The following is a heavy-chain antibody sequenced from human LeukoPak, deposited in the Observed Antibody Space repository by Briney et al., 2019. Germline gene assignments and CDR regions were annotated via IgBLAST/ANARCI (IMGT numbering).Heavy chain of an antibody. CDR1: GFTFRSYS. V-gene: IGHV3-21*01. D-gene: IGHD3-9*01. CDR3: ARDPPYYDILTGYPRYGMDV. J-gene: IGHJ6*04. CDR2: ISSSSSYI. Sequence: GGSLRLSCAASGFTFRSYSMNWVHQAPGKGLEYVSPISSSSSYIYYADSVKGRFTISRDNAKNSLYLQMNSLRAEDTAVYYCARDPPYYDILTGYPRYGMDVWGKGTTVTVSS.